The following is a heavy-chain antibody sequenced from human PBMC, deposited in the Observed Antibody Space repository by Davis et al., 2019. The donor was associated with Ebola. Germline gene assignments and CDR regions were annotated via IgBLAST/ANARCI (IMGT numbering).Heavy chain of an antibody. CDR3: ARSATLATILKNWFDP. D-gene: IGHD5-12*01. CDR2: ISSRSTYI. Sequence: LTCAASGFTFSSYTMNWVRQAPGKGLEWVSSISSRSTYIYYADSVKGRFTISRDNAKNSLYLQMNSLRAEDTAMYYCARSATLATILKNWFDPWGQGTLVTVST. J-gene: IGHJ5*02. CDR1: GFTFSSYT. V-gene: IGHV3-21*01.